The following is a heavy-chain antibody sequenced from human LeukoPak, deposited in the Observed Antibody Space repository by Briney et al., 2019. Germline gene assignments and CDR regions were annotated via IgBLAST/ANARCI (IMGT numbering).Heavy chain of an antibody. V-gene: IGHV3-21*01. D-gene: IGHD6-19*01. J-gene: IGHJ4*02. CDR2: ISSSSSYI. CDR1: GFTFSSYS. Sequence: GGSLRLSCAAPGFTFSSYSMNWVRQAPGKGLEWVSSISSSSSYIYYADSVKGRFTISRDNAKNSLYLQMNSLRAEDTAVYYCARAVAGYFDYWGQGTLVTVSS. CDR3: ARAVAGYFDY.